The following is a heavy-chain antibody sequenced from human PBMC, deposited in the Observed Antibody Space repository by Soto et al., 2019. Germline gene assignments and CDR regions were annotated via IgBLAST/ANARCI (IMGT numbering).Heavy chain of an antibody. CDR2: IYYSGST. Sequence: QVQLQESGPGLVKPSETLSLTCTVSGGSISSYYWSWIRQPPGKGLEWIGYIYYSGSTNYNPALKSRITVSVDTTKLHRYLKLLCVITAATAVYYCASALPQYYYSYYLDAWGKWTRVSVSS. CDR3: ASALPQYYYSYYLDA. CDR1: GGSISSYY. J-gene: IGHJ6*03. V-gene: IGHV4-59*01.